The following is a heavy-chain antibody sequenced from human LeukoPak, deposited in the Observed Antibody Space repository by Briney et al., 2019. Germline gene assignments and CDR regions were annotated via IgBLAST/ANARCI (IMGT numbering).Heavy chain of an antibody. Sequence: SETLSLTCTVSGGSISSSSYYWGWIRQPPGKGREWIGSIYYSGSTYYNPSLKSRVTISVDTSKNQFSLKLSSVTAADTAVYYCARHPVITVIFDYWGQGTLVTVSS. D-gene: IGHD3-22*01. CDR2: IYYSGST. CDR1: GGSISSSSYY. J-gene: IGHJ4*02. V-gene: IGHV4-39*01. CDR3: ARHPVITVIFDY.